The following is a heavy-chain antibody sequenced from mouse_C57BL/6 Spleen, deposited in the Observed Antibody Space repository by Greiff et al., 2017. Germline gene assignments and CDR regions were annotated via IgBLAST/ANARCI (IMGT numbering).Heavy chain of an antibody. CDR1: GFTFSSYA. Sequence: DVKLVDSGEGLVKPGGSLKLSCAASGFTFSSYAMSWVRQTPEKRLEWVAYISSGGDYIYYADTVKGRFTISRDNARNTLYLQMSSLKSEDTAMYYCTRGPAKTGTYFDYWGQGTTLTVSS. CDR2: ISSGGDYI. D-gene: IGHD4-1*01. V-gene: IGHV5-9-1*02. CDR3: TRGPAKTGTYFDY. J-gene: IGHJ2*01.